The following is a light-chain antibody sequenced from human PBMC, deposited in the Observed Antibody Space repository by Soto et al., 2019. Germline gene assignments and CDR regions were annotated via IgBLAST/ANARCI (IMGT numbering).Light chain of an antibody. CDR1: QGIRNF. CDR3: QKYSSVPV. J-gene: IGKJ3*01. Sequence: DIQMTQSPPSLSASVGDRVTITCRASQGIRNFVAWYQQKPGKAPKLLIYAASTLQSGVPSRFRGSGSGTDFTLTINSLQPEDVATYSCQKYSSVPVFGPGTKVEIK. CDR2: AAS. V-gene: IGKV1-27*01.